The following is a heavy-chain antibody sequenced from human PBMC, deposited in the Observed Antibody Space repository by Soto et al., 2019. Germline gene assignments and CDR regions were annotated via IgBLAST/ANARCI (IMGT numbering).Heavy chain of an antibody. D-gene: IGHD3-10*01. CDR2: FRSSGDDGTT. V-gene: IGHV3-23*01. CDR1: GFTFSSYS. CDR3: AKKVNSGSGSQYFDY. J-gene: IGHJ4*02. Sequence: GGSLRLSYAASGFTFSSYSMSWVRQAPGKGLEWVSGFRSSGDDGTTYYADSVKGRFTISRDNSKNTLFLQMNSLRAEDTAIYYCAKKVNSGSGSQYFDYWGQGTLVTVSS.